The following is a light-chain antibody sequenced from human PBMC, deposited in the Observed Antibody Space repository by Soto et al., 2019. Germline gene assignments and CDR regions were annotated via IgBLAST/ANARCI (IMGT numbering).Light chain of an antibody. Sequence: QSVLTQPASVSGSPGQSITISCAGTGSDVGAYNLVSWYQQHPGKAPKLIIREVNTRPSGISNRFSGSKSGDTASLTISGLQAECEADYFCCSYAGTVAYVFGTGTKLTVL. CDR1: GSDVGAYNL. CDR3: CSYAGTVAYV. J-gene: IGLJ1*01. V-gene: IGLV2-23*02. CDR2: EVN.